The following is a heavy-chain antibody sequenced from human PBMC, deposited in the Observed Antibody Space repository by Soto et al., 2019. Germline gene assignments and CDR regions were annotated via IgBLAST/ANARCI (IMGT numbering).Heavy chain of an antibody. CDR3: ARGGIVVVPAAIYYYDMDV. CDR2: IYYSGST. CDR1: GGSVSSGSYY. D-gene: IGHD2-2*01. V-gene: IGHV4-61*01. Sequence: SETLSLTCTVSGGSVSSGSYYWSWIRQPPGKGLEWIGYIYYSGSTNYNPSLKSRVTISVDTSKNQFSLKLSSVTAADTAVYYCARGGIVVVPAAIYYYDMDVWGQGTTVTVSS. J-gene: IGHJ6*02.